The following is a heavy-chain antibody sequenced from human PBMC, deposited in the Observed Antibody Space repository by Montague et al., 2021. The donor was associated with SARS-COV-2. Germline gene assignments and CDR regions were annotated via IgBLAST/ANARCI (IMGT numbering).Heavy chain of an antibody. CDR3: ARTTYFDLASIYYYVIDF. D-gene: IGHD3-9*01. CDR2: IYYSGST. J-gene: IGHJ6*02. Sequence: SETLSLTCTVSGGSINNYYWSWIRQPPGRGLEWIGYIYYSGSTEYSTPLKSRVPMSIDTSKNQFSLRLNSVTAADTAVYFCARTTYFDLASIYYYVIDFWGQGTTVTVSS. CDR1: GGSINNYY. V-gene: IGHV4-59*08.